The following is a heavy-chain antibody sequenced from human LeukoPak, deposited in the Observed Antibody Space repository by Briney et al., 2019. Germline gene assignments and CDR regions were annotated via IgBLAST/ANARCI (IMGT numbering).Heavy chain of an antibody. V-gene: IGHV1-69*13. CDR1: GGTFSSYA. Sequence: ASVKVSCKASGGTFSSYAISWVRQAPGQGLEWMGGIIPIFGTANYAQKFQGRVTITADESTSTAYMELSSLRSEDTAVYYCARVPYYYDSSGYYPDRYYNYYMDVWGKGTTVTVSS. CDR3: ARVPYYYDSSGYYPDRYYNYYMDV. D-gene: IGHD3-22*01. CDR2: IIPIFGTA. J-gene: IGHJ6*03.